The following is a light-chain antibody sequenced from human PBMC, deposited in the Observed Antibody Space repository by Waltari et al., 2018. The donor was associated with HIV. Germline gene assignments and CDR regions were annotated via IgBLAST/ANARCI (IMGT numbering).Light chain of an antibody. V-gene: IGLV1-51*01. CDR3: GAWDSSLNVV. CDR2: DEN. CDR1: SSNTENTA. Sequence: SVFTRPPSVSETLGHKVPLSCSGSSSNTENTAVSWYQQVTRRPSKLLNYDENKRPSGIPVRFSGSKSRSSATLGITELQTGDEDDYYCGAWDSSLNVVFGAGTKLTVL. J-gene: IGLJ2*01.